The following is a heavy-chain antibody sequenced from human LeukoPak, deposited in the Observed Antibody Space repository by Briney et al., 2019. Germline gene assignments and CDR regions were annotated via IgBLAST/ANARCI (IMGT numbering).Heavy chain of an antibody. CDR2: INPNSGGT. J-gene: IGHJ4*02. D-gene: IGHD6-19*01. CDR3: ARFAVHRRLAVAGQFGLDY. CDR1: GYTFTGYY. V-gene: IGHV1-2*02. Sequence: ASVKVSCKASGYTFTGYYMHWVRQAPGQGLEWMGWINPNSGGTNYAQKFQGRVTMTRDTSISTAYMELSRLRSDDTAVYYCARFAVHRRLAVAGQFGLDYWGQGTLVTVSS.